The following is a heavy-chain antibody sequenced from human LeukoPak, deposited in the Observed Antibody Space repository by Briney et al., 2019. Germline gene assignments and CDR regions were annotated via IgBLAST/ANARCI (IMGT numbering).Heavy chain of an antibody. CDR1: GGSISSYY. V-gene: IGHV4-59*01. J-gene: IGHJ5*02. D-gene: IGHD2-15*01. Sequence: SETLSLTCTVSGGSISSYYWSWMRQPPGKGLEWIGYIYYSGTTNYNPSLKSRVTISVDTSKNQFSLNLISVTAADTAVYFCARGRGGGGSSNNWFDPWGQGTLVTVSS. CDR3: ARGRGGGGSSNNWFDP. CDR2: IYYSGTT.